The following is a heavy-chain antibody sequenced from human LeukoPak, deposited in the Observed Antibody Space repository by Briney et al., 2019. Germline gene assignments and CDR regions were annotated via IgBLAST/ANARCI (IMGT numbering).Heavy chain of an antibody. CDR3: ARGRLPAAVAGTARYFDL. V-gene: IGHV4-59*01. J-gene: IGHJ2*01. Sequence: SETLSLTCTVSGDSISSYDWSWIRQPPGQGLQWLAYISYNGNTKTNPSLKSRVTISRDTSKNQFSLKLTSVTAADTALYYCARGRLPAAVAGTARYFDLWGRGTLVTVSS. CDR2: ISYNGNT. D-gene: IGHD6-19*01. CDR1: GDSISSYD.